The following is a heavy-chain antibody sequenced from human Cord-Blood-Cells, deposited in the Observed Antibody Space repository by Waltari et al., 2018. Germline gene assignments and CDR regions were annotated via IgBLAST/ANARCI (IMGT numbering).Heavy chain of an antibody. CDR3: ARSHSNHNWVDP. J-gene: IGHJ5*02. CDR1: GGSISSYY. Sequence: QVQLQESGPGLVKPSETLSLTCTVSGGSISSYYWSWIRQPPGKGLEWIGYIYYSGSTNYNPSLKSRVTISVDTSKNQFSLKLSSVTAADTTVYYCARSHSNHNWVDPWGQGTLVTVSS. V-gene: IGHV4-59*01. CDR2: IYYSGST. D-gene: IGHD4-4*01.